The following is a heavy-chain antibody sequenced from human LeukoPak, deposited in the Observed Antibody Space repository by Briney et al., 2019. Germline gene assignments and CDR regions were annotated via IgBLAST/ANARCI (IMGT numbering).Heavy chain of an antibody. D-gene: IGHD3-22*01. CDR1: GFTFSSYW. CDR2: IKQDGSEK. V-gene: IGHV3-7*01. CDR3: ARSYYDSSGYDY. Sequence: GGSLRLSCAASGFTFSSYWMSWARQAPGKGREWVANIKQDGSEKYYVDSAKGRFTISGDNAKNSLYLQMNSLRAEDTAVYYCARSYYDSSGYDYWGQGTLVTVSS. J-gene: IGHJ4*02.